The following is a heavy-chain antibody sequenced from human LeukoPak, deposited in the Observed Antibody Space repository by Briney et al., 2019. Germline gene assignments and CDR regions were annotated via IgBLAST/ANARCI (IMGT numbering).Heavy chain of an antibody. CDR2: INHSGST. J-gene: IGHJ3*02. V-gene: IGHV4-34*01. CDR3: ARVDTSLVPDAFDI. D-gene: IGHD5-18*01. CDR1: GGSFSGYY. Sequence: SETLSLTCAVYGGSFSGYYWSWIRRPPGKGLEWIGEINHSGSTNYNPSLKSRVSISADTSKNEFSLKLRSVTAADTAVYFCARVDTSLVPDAFDIWGQGSMVTVSS.